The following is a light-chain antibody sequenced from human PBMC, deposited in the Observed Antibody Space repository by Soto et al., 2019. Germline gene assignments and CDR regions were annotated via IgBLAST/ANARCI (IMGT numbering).Light chain of an antibody. V-gene: IGKV1-5*01. J-gene: IGKJ1*01. Sequence: DIQMTQSPSTLSASVGDRVTITCRASQSISSWLAWYQQKPGKAPKLLIYDASSLESGVPSRFSGSGSGTEFTLTIISLQPDDVAPYYCQQYNSYSWTVGQGTKVEIK. CDR2: DAS. CDR3: QQYNSYSWT. CDR1: QSISSW.